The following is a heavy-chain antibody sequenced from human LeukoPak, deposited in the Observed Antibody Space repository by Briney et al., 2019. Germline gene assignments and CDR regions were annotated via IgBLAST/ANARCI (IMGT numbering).Heavy chain of an antibody. D-gene: IGHD2-15*01. CDR1: GLTFRGYW. J-gene: IGHJ4*02. CDR2: VQPGGGTT. V-gene: IGHV3-7*01. CDR3: ASSFPYCSGDSYAL. Sequence: PGGSLRLSCAASGLTFRGYWMSWVRQAPGKGLEWVANVQPGGGTTKYVDSVKGRFTISRDNAPKTLYLQMNSLRDENTAVYYCASSFPYCSGDSYALGGQGVLVTVSS.